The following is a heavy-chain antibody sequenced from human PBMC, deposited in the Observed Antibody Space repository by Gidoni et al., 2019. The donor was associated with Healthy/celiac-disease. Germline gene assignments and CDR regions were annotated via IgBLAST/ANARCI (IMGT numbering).Heavy chain of an antibody. V-gene: IGHV3-7*01. CDR2: IKQDGSEK. Sequence: EVQLVESGGGLVQPGGSLRLSCAASGFTFSSYWMSWVRQAPGQGLEWVANIKQDGSEKYYVDSVKGRFTISRDNAKNSLYLQMNSLRAEDTAVYYCARVGMGCSSTSCYKYYYYYYMDVWGKGTTVTVSS. J-gene: IGHJ6*03. CDR3: ARVGMGCSSTSCYKYYYYYYMDV. D-gene: IGHD2-2*02. CDR1: GFTFSSYW.